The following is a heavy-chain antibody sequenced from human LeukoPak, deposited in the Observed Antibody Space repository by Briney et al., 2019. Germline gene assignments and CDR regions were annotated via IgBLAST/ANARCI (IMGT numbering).Heavy chain of an antibody. CDR3: ARLWDSSSSLDY. Sequence: SETLSLTCTVSGGSISSYYWTWIRQPPGKGLGLEWIGCIYYSGGTNYNPSLKSRVTISIDTSKNQVSLKLSSVTAADTAVYYCARLWDSSSSLDYWGQGTLVTPSA. CDR2: IYYSGGT. V-gene: IGHV4-59*08. D-gene: IGHD6-6*01. J-gene: IGHJ4*02. CDR1: GGSISSYY.